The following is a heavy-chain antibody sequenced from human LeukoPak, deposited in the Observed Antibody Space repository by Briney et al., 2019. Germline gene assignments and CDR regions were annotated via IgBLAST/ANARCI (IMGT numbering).Heavy chain of an antibody. J-gene: IGHJ4*02. D-gene: IGHD3-10*01. V-gene: IGHV1-2*02. CDR2: ILPDGRDT. Sequence: ASVKVSCKASGYIFAAHHIHWVRQAPGQGLEWMGWILPDGRDTKYSQKFQDRMTLTTDTSTNTAYMELNRLIPDDTAVYYCSGRYGPGPVWGQGTLISASP. CDR3: SGRYGPGPV. CDR1: GYIFAAHH.